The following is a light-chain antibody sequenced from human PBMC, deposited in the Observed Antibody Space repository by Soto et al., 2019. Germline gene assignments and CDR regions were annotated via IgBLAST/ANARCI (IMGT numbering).Light chain of an antibody. CDR1: QSVSSNS. V-gene: IGKV3-20*01. J-gene: IGKJ1*01. CDR2: GAS. Sequence: EIVLTQSPGTLYLSPXERATLSCKPSQSVSSNSLGWYQQKAGQAPRLLMYGASNRATGIPDRFSGSGSGTDFTLTISRLEPEDFAVYYCQQYSSTPWTFGQGTKVDIK. CDR3: QQYSSTPWT.